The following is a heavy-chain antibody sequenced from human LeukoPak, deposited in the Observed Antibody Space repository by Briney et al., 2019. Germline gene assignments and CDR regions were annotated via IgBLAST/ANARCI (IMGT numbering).Heavy chain of an antibody. D-gene: IGHD5-24*01. CDR1: GGTFSDYA. V-gene: IGHV1-69*04. J-gene: IGHJ4*02. Sequence: ASVKVSCKASGGTFSDYAISWVRQAPGQGLEWMGRIIPILGIADYAQNFQGRVTITADKSTSTAHMELSSLRSEDTAVYYCARESRDGYNYGVDYWGQGTLVTVSS. CDR2: IIPILGIA. CDR3: ARESRDGYNYGVDY.